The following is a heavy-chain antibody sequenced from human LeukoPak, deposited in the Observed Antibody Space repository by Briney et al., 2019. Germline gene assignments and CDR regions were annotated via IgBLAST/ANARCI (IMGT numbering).Heavy chain of an antibody. CDR1: GFTFSTYG. V-gene: IGHV3-23*01. Sequence: PGGSLRLSCAASGFTFSTYGMNWVRQAPGKGLEWVSTISGSGGNTYYADSVKGRFTISRDNSKNTLYLQMNSLRAEDTAVYYCARDLHGDAFDIWGQGTMVTVSS. CDR2: ISGSGGNT. J-gene: IGHJ3*02. CDR3: ARDLHGDAFDI.